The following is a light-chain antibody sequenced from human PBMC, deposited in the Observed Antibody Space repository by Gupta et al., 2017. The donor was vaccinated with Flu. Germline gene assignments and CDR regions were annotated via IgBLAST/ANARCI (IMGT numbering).Light chain of an antibody. CDR1: SSDVGGYNY. Sequence: QSALTQPASASGSPGQSITISCTGASSDVGGYNYVSWYQQYSGKAPKLIIYDVSNRPSGVSYRFSGSKSGNTASLTISGLQAEDESDYYCSSYTSSRTYVFGTGTKVTVL. V-gene: IGLV2-14*01. J-gene: IGLJ1*01. CDR3: SSYTSSRTYV. CDR2: DVS.